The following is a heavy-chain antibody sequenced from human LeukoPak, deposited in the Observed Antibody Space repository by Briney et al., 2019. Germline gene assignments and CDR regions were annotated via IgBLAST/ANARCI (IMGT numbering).Heavy chain of an antibody. CDR1: GFTFSSYA. CDR3: AKHKWVSSGWFSDY. J-gene: IGHJ4*02. Sequence: PAVSLSLSCAAYGFTFSSYAMNWVRPGPGKGLEGVSAVRGSDAGTSYAVSVKGRFTISRDNSKNTLYLQMNSLRAEDTAVCYCAKHKWVSSGWFSDYWGQRTLVTGSS. D-gene: IGHD6-19*01. CDR2: VRGSDAGT. V-gene: IGHV3-23*01.